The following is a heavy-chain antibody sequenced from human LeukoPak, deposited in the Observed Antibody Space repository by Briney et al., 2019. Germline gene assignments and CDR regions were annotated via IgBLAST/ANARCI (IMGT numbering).Heavy chain of an antibody. Sequence: SETLSLTCTVSGGSISSYQWSWLRQPAGKGLEWIGRMYTSGSGSTNYDPSLKSRVTMSVDTSKNQFSLKLNSVTAADTAVYYCARVGGFSTYYDSSGYYWFDPWGQGTLVTVSS. J-gene: IGHJ5*02. CDR2: MYTSGSGST. V-gene: IGHV4-4*07. CDR1: GGSISSYQ. CDR3: ARVGGFSTYYDSSGYYWFDP. D-gene: IGHD3-22*01.